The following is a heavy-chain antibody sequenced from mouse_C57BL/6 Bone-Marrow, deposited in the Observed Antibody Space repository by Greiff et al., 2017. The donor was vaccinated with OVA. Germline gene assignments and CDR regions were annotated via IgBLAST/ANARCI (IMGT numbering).Heavy chain of an antibody. V-gene: IGHV1-53*01. CDR1: GYTFTSYW. J-gene: IGHJ1*03. Sequence: QVQLQQPGTELVKPGASVKLSCKASGYTFTSYWMHWVKQRPGQGLEWIGNINPSNGGTNYNEKFKSKATLTVDKSSSTAYMQLSSLTSEDSAVYYGARRVYYDSRNWYFDVWGTGTTVTVSS. D-gene: IGHD1-1*01. CDR2: INPSNGGT. CDR3: ARRVYYDSRNWYFDV.